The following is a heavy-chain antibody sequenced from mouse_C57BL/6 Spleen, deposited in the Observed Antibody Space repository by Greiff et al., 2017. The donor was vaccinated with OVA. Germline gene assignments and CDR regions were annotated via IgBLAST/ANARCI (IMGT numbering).Heavy chain of an antibody. V-gene: IGHV1-55*01. CDR2: IYPGSGST. Sequence: QVQLQQPGAELVKPGASVKMSCKASGYTFTSYWITWVKQRPGQGLEWIGDIYPGSGSTNYNEKFKSKATLTVDTSSSTAYMQLSSLTSEDSAVYYCARGGYYYGSRRDYFDYWGQGTTLTVSS. D-gene: IGHD1-1*01. J-gene: IGHJ2*01. CDR3: ARGGYYYGSRRDYFDY. CDR1: GYTFTSYW.